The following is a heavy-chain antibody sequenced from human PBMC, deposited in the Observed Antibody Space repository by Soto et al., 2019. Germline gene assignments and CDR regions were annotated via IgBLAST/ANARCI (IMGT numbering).Heavy chain of an antibody. CDR3: ARLRYCTNGVCPREPLDY. J-gene: IGHJ4*02. CDR2: TYYRSKWYN. CDR1: GDSVSSNRAA. V-gene: IGHV6-1*01. Sequence: SQPLSLTCAISGDSVSSNRAAWNWIRQSPSRGLEWLGRTYYRSKWYNDYAVSVRSRITINPDTSKNQFSLQLNSVTPEDTALYYCARLRYCTNGVCPREPLDYWGQGTLVTVSS. D-gene: IGHD2-8*01.